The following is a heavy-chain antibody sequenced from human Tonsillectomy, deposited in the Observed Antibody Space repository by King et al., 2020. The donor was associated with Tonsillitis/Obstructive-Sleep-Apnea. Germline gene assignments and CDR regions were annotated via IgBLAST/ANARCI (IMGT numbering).Heavy chain of an antibody. Sequence: QLVQSGGGFVQPGGSLKLSCAASGFTFSGSTMHWVRQASGKGLEWVGRIRSKANSYATAYAASGKGRFTISRDDSKNTAYLQMNSLKTEDTAVYYCTGRPGYCSSTNCYAESGMDVWGKGTTVTVSS. J-gene: IGHJ6*04. CDR3: TGRPGYCSSTNCYAESGMDV. CDR2: IRSKANSYAT. V-gene: IGHV3-73*01. D-gene: IGHD2-2*01. CDR1: GFTFSGST.